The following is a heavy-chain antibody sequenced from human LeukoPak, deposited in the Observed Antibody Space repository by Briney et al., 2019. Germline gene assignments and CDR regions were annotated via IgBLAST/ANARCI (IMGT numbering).Heavy chain of an antibody. CDR2: IYHSGST. D-gene: IGHD2-2*01. CDR3: ARGREYCSSTSCSFGSYWFDP. Sequence: SETLSLTCSVSGGSISSGGYYWSWIRQPPGTGLEWIGYIYHSGSTYYNPSLKSRVTISVDRSKNQFSLKLSSVTAADTAVYYCARGREYCSSTSCSFGSYWFDPWGQGTLVTVSS. V-gene: IGHV4-30-2*01. CDR1: GGSISSGGYY. J-gene: IGHJ5*02.